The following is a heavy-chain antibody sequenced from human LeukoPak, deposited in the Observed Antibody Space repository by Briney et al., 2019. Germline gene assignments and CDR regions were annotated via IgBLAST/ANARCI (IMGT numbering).Heavy chain of an antibody. CDR1: GFTFSTYV. J-gene: IGHJ4*02. CDR2: ITGSGTGT. V-gene: IGHV3-23*01. D-gene: IGHD3-22*01. Sequence: GGSLRLSCAASGFTFSTYVMNWFRQAPGKGPEWVSCITGSGTGTYYTDSVKGRFTISRENSNDTLYLQMNSLRAEDTAVYYCVKGRDYNDASAYYIGDYWGQGTLVTVSS. CDR3: VKGRDYNDASAYYIGDY.